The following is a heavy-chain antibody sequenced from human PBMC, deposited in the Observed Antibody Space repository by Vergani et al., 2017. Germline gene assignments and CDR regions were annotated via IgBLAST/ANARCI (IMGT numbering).Heavy chain of an antibody. J-gene: IGHJ4*02. Sequence: QVQLVESGGGVVQPGRSLRLSCAASGFTFSSYGMHWVRQAPGKGLEWVAVISYDGSNKYYADSEKGRFTISRDNSKNTLYLQMNSLRAEDTAVYYCAKGVEIDYWGQGTLVTVSS. D-gene: IGHD2-21*01. CDR2: ISYDGSNK. CDR1: GFTFSSYG. V-gene: IGHV3-30*18. CDR3: AKGVEIDY.